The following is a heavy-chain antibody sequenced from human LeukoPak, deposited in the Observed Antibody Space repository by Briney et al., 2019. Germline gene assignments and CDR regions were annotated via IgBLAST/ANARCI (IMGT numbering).Heavy chain of an antibody. D-gene: IGHD2-15*01. CDR1: GGSFRGYY. CDR2: INHIGST. CDR3: ARVAPYIVVVVAATRVGAFDI. V-gene: IGHV4-34*01. J-gene: IGHJ3*02. Sequence: SETLSLTCAVYGGSFRGYYWSWILQPPVKGLEWIGAINHIGSTNYNPSLNSRVTISVDTSKNQFSLKLSSVTAADTAVYYCARVAPYIVVVVAATRVGAFDIWGQGTMVTVSS.